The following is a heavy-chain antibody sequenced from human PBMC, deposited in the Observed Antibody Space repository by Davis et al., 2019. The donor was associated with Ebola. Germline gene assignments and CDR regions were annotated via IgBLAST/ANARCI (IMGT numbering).Heavy chain of an antibody. CDR3: AKAFLGARSHFEN. V-gene: IGHV1-46*02. CDR1: GYNFNHYY. Sequence: ASVTVSCKATGYNFNHYYVNWVRQASGRGLEWMGIINPQFGTTTYAQKFQGRITMTRDTSTTTLYLEVSSVKSEDTAVYYCAKAFLGARSHFENWGQGTLVTVSS. D-gene: IGHD3-16*01. CDR2: INPQFGTT. J-gene: IGHJ1*01.